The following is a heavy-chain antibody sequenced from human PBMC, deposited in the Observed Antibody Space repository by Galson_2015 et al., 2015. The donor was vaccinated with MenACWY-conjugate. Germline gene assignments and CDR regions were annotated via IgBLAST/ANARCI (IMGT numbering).Heavy chain of an antibody. V-gene: IGHV4-34*01. CDR1: GGSLSGYY. J-gene: IGHJ4*02. D-gene: IGHD3-3*01. CDR3: ATWRGYIYGFGRDF. CDR2: IRRGGIT. Sequence: SEPLSLTCGVLGGSLSGYYWNWIRQAPGKGLEWIGEIRRGGITNYNPSLKGRVTISGDTSTNQISLHLTSVTAADTAVYYCATWRGYIYGFGRDFWGQGTRVTVSS.